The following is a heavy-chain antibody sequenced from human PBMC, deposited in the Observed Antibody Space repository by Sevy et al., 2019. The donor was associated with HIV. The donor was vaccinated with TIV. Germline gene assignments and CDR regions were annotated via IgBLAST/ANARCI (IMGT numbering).Heavy chain of an antibody. J-gene: IGHJ5*02. D-gene: IGHD3-10*01. CDR1: GFSFTTYA. Sequence: GGSLRLSCAASGFSFTTYAMNWVRQAPGKGLEWVSGISSSGGSTHYADSVKGRFTISRDNSKNTLYLQMNSLRAEDTAIYYCAKEDGSGVGDWFDPWGQGTLVTVSS. CDR2: ISSSGGST. CDR3: AKEDGSGVGDWFDP. V-gene: IGHV3-23*01.